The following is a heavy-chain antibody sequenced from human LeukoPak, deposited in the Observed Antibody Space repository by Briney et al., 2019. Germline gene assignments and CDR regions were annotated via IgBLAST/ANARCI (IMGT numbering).Heavy chain of an antibody. CDR3: AKDVRSPSAFDI. CDR2: ISWNSGSI. V-gene: IGHV3-9*01. J-gene: IGHJ3*02. CDR1: GFTFDDYA. Sequence: PGRSLRLSCAASGFTFDDYAMHWVRHAPGKGLEWVSGISWNSGSICYADSVKGRFTISRDNAKNSLYLQMNSLRAEDTALYYCAKDVRSPSAFDIWGQGTMVTVSS.